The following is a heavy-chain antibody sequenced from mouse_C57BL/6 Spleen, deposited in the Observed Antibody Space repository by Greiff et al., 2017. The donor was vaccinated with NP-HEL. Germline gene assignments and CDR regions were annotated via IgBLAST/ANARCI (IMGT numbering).Heavy chain of an antibody. CDR3: TRGCYGYDDAY. D-gene: IGHD2-2*01. J-gene: IGHJ3*01. V-gene: IGHV14-4*01. Sequence: VQLQQSGAELVRPGASVKLSCTASGFNIKDDYMHWVKQRPEQGLEWIGWIDPENGDTEYASKFQGKATITADTSSNTAYLQLRSLTSEDTAVYYCTRGCYGYDDAYWGQGTLVTVSA. CDR1: GFNIKDDY. CDR2: IDPENGDT.